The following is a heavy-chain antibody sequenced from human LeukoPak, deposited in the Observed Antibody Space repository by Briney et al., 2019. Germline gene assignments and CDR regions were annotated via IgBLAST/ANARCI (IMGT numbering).Heavy chain of an antibody. CDR1: GFTLSTYW. Sequence: GGSLRLSCAASGFTLSTYWMSWVRQAPGKGLEWVANIKEDGSEKYYVDSVKGRFTISRDNAKNSLYLQMNSLRAEDTAVYYCASPNPRIAARPYYYYYMDVWGKGTTVTVSS. CDR2: IKEDGSEK. J-gene: IGHJ6*03. V-gene: IGHV3-7*01. D-gene: IGHD6-6*01. CDR3: ASPNPRIAARPYYYYYMDV.